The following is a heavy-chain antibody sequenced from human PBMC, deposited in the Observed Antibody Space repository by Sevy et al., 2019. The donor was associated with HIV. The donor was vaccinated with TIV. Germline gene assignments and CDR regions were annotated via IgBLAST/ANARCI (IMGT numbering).Heavy chain of an antibody. V-gene: IGHV3-66*02. D-gene: IGHD6-19*01. CDR1: GFTVNDKY. J-gene: IGHJ4*02. CDR3: VSLFLSYRSGWSYFDY. CDR2: IFSSGST. Sequence: GSLRLSCAISGFTVNDKYIIWVRQAPGKGLEWVSVIFSSGSTYYADSAKGRFTISRDNSKNTVDLQMNSVRAEDTAVYYCVSLFLSYRSGWSYFDYWGQGTLFTVSS.